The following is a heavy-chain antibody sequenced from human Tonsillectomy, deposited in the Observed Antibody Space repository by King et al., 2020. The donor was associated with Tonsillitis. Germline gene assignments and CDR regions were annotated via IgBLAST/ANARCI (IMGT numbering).Heavy chain of an antibody. V-gene: IGHV1-18*01. D-gene: IGHD3-22*01. Sequence: QLVQSGAEVKKPGASVKVSCKASGYTFTSYGISWVRQAPGQGLEWMGWISAYNGNTNYAQTLQGRVTMTTDTSTSTAYMELRSLRSEDTAVYYCARVGYYYGSSGYDCLTHLQRGHYGMGVWGQGTTVTVSS. CDR1: GYTFTSYG. CDR3: ARVGYYYGSSGYDCLTHLQRGHYGMGV. CDR2: ISAYNGNT. J-gene: IGHJ6*02.